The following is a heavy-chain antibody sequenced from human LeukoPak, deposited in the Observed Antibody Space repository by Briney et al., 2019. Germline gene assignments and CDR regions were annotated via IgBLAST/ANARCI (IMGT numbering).Heavy chain of an antibody. D-gene: IGHD3-22*01. Sequence: GGSLRLSCAASGFTFSSYWMHWVRQTPGKGLVWVSRINSDGINTSYADSVKGRFTISRDNAKNTLNLQMNSLRAEDTAVYYCARDLGQYYDTSDNWFDPWGQGTLVTVSS. CDR2: INSDGINT. J-gene: IGHJ5*02. CDR1: GFTFSSYW. CDR3: ARDLGQYYDTSDNWFDP. V-gene: IGHV3-74*01.